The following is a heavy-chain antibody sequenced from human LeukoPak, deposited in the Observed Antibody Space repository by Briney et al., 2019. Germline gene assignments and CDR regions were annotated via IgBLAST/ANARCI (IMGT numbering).Heavy chain of an antibody. J-gene: IGHJ4*02. CDR2: ITTYEGNM. CDR1: GYIFSSHG. CDR3: ARDSSGWYDGY. V-gene: IGHV1-18*01. D-gene: IGHD6-19*01. Sequence: ASVKVSCKASGYIFSSHGISWVRQAPGEGLEWMGWITTYEGNMAYAPKFQGRVTMTTDTSTSTAYMELRSLRSDDTAVYYCARDSSGWYDGYWGQGTLVTVSS.